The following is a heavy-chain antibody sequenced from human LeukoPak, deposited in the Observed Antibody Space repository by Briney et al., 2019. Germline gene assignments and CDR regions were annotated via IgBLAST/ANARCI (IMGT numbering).Heavy chain of an antibody. CDR3: ARGAYYYED. Sequence: PGGSLRLSCAASGFRFSDHHMEWVRQAPGKGLEWVGRIRNKANGYTTEYAASVNGRFTISRDDSKSSLFLQMNGLITEDTAVYYCARGAYYYEDWGQGTLVTVSS. CDR1: GFRFSDHH. J-gene: IGHJ4*02. V-gene: IGHV3-72*01. CDR2: IRNKANGYTT. D-gene: IGHD3-16*01.